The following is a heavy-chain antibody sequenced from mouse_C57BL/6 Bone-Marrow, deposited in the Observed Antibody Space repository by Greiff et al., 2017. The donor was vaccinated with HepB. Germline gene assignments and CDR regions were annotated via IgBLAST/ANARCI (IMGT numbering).Heavy chain of an antibody. CDR1: GYTFTGYW. J-gene: IGHJ3*01. D-gene: IGHD2-3*01. V-gene: IGHV1-9*01. Sequence: VQLVESGAELMKPGASVKLSCKATGYTFTGYWIEWVKQRPGHGLEWIGEILPGSGSTNYNEKFKGKATFTADTSSNTAYMQLSSLTTEDSAIYYCARNTHDGYYSWFAYWGQGTLVTVSA. CDR3: ARNTHDGYYSWFAY. CDR2: ILPGSGST.